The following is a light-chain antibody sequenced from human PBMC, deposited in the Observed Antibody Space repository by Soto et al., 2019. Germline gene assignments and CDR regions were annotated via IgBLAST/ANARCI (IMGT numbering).Light chain of an antibody. CDR2: DDS. CDR1: DMGTKS. CDR3: QVWDSSSDWV. Sequence: SYELTQPPSVSVAPGQTARITCEGNDMGTKSVSWFQQKAGQAPVLVVYDDSDRPSGIPERFSGSDSGNTATLTISRVEAGDEADYYCQVWDSSSDWVFGGGTKVTV. V-gene: IGLV3-21*02. J-gene: IGLJ3*02.